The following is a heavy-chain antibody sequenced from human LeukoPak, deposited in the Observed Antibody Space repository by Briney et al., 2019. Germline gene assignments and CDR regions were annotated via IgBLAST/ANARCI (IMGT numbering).Heavy chain of an antibody. V-gene: IGHV3-13*01. D-gene: IGHD1-26*01. Sequence: GGSLRLSCAASGFTFSSYDMHWVRQATGKGLEWVSAIGTAGDTYYPGSVKGRFTISRDNAKNSLYLQMNSLRAEDTALYHCARDRTVWELRGDAFDIWGQGTMVTVSS. CDR1: GFTFSSYD. CDR2: IGTAGDT. J-gene: IGHJ3*02. CDR3: ARDRTVWELRGDAFDI.